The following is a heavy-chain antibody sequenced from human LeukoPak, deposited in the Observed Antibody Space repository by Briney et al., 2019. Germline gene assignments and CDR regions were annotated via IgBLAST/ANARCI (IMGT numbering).Heavy chain of an antibody. Sequence: GGSLRLSCAASGFTFSNCAMNWVRQAPGKGLEWVSYISSSSSTIYYADSVKGRFTISRDNAKNSLYLQMTSLRAEDTAVYYCARDLIAVADPYYFDYWGQGTLVTVSS. V-gene: IGHV3-48*01. CDR1: GFTFSNCA. J-gene: IGHJ4*02. CDR2: ISSSSSTI. CDR3: ARDLIAVADPYYFDY. D-gene: IGHD6-19*01.